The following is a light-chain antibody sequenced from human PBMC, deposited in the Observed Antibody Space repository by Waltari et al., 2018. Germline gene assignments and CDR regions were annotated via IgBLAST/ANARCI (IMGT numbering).Light chain of an antibody. Sequence: EIVMTQSTDTLSVSPGERATLSCRASQSVSSNLAWYQQKPGQAPRLLIYGASTRATGIPARFSGSGSVTEFTLTISSLQSEDFAVYYCQQYNNWLTFGGGTKVEIK. V-gene: IGKV3-15*01. J-gene: IGKJ4*01. CDR3: QQYNNWLT. CDR1: QSVSSN. CDR2: GAS.